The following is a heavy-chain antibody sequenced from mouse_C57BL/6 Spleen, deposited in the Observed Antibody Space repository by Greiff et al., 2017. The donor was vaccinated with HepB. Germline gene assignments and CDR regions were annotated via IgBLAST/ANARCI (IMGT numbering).Heavy chain of an antibody. CDR3: ARSRELGYAMDY. V-gene: IGHV1-18*01. CDR2: INPNNGGT. CDR1: GYTFTDYN. D-gene: IGHD4-1*01. Sequence: EVQLQESGPELVKPGASVKIPCKASGYTFTDYNMDWVKQSHGKSLEWIGDINPNNGGTIYNQKFKGKATLTVDKSSSTAYMELRSLTSEDTAVYCCARSRELGYAMDYWGQGTSVTVSS. J-gene: IGHJ4*01.